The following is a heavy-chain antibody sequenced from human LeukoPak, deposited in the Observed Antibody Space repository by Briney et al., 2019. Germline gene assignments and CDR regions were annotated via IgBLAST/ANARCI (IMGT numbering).Heavy chain of an antibody. CDR1: GGSISSYY. CDR2: IYYSGST. J-gene: IGHJ4*02. V-gene: IGHV4-59*01. CDR3: ARDSDSYSGSFDFDY. D-gene: IGHD1-26*01. Sequence: SETLSLTCTVSGGSISSYYWSWIRQPPGKGLEWIGYIYYSGSTNYNPSLKSRVTISVDTSKNQFSLKLSSVAAADTAVYYCARDSDSYSGSFDFDYWGQGTLVTVSS.